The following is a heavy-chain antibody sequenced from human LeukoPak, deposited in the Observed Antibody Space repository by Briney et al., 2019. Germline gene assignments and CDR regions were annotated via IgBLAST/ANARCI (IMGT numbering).Heavy chain of an antibody. CDR2: ISAYNGNT. V-gene: IGHV1-18*01. Sequence: GASVKVSCKASGYTFTSYGISWVRQALGQGLEWMGWISAYNGNTNYAQKLQGRVTMTTDTSTSTAYMELRSLRPDDTAVYYCARDGPQWELLLRYAFDIWGQGTMVTVSS. J-gene: IGHJ3*02. CDR1: GYTFTSYG. D-gene: IGHD1-26*01. CDR3: ARDGPQWELLLRYAFDI.